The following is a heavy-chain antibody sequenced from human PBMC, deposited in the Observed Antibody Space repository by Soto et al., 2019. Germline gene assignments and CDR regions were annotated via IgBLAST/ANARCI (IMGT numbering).Heavy chain of an antibody. CDR1: GYTFTSYG. J-gene: IGHJ6*02. CDR2: ISAYSGNT. Sequence: QVQLVQSGAEVKKPGASVKVSCKASGYTFTSYGINWVRQAPGQGLEWMGWISAYSGNTNYAQKLQGRVTMTTDTSTSTAYMELRSLRSDDTAVYYCARVITGTTFYYYYGMDVWGRGTTVTVSS. D-gene: IGHD1-7*01. V-gene: IGHV1-18*01. CDR3: ARVITGTTFYYYYGMDV.